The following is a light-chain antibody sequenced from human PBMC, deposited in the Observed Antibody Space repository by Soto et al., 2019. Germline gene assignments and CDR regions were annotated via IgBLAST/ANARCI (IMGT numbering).Light chain of an antibody. CDR2: GAS. V-gene: IGKV3-15*01. J-gene: IGKJ2*01. CDR3: QQYNKWPPYT. CDR1: QSVSSN. Sequence: EIVMTQSPATLSVSPGERATLSCRASQSVSSNLAWYQQKPGQGPRLHIYGASTRATSIPARFSGSGSGTAFTLTINSLQSEDFSVYYCQQYNKWPPYTFGQGTKLEIK.